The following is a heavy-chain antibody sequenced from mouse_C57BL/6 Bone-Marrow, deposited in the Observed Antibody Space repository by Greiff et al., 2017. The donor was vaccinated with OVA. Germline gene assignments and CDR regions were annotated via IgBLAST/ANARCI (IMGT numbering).Heavy chain of an antibody. J-gene: IGHJ2*01. CDR1: GFNIKDDY. CDR2: IAPENGDT. CDR3: TTYRY. V-gene: IGHV14-4*01. Sequence: EVKLVESGAELVRPGASVKLSCTASGFNIKDDYMHWVKERPEQGLEWIGWIAPENGDTECASKFQGKATITADTSSKTVYLHLSSLTSEDTAVYYCTTYRYWGQGTTLTVSS.